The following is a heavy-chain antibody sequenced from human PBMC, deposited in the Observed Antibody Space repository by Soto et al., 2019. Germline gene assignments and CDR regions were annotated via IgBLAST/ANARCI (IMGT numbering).Heavy chain of an antibody. J-gene: IGHJ6*02. V-gene: IGHV3-30*18. Sequence: QVQLVESGGGVVQPGRSLRLSCAASGFTFSSYGMHWVRQAPGKGLEWVAVISYDGSNKYYADSVKGRFTISRDNSKNTLYLQMNSLRAEDTAVYYCAKDPVAPPTIEGHYYYYGMDVWGQGTTVTVSS. CDR3: AKDPVAPPTIEGHYYYYGMDV. CDR1: GFTFSSYG. CDR2: ISYDGSNK. D-gene: IGHD6-6*01.